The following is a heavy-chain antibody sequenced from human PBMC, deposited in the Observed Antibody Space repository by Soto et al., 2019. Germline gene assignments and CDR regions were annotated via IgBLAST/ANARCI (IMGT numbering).Heavy chain of an antibody. D-gene: IGHD6-13*01. CDR3: ARRGYGSRWPNVYMDV. V-gene: IGHV3-64*01. Sequence: EAQLVESGGGLVQPGGSLRLSCAASGFTFSNYEMHWVRQAPGKGLEYVSGISNNGAHTDYAKSVKGRFTISRDNSEKTLYLQMGRLRGEDMALYYCARRGYGSRWPNVYMDVWGKGTTVTVSS. CDR2: ISNNGAHT. J-gene: IGHJ6*03. CDR1: GFTFSNYE.